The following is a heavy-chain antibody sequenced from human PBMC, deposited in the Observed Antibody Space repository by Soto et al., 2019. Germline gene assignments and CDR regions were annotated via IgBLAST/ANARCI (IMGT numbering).Heavy chain of an antibody. CDR1: GFTFDDYG. Sequence: EVQLVESGGGVVRPGGSLRLSCAASGFTFDDYGMSWVRQAPGKGLEWVSGINWNGGSTGYADSVKGRFTISRDNAKNSLYLKMNSLGAEDTALYSWARETMGTRWQWLPTFDYGGQGTLFPVSS. CDR2: INWNGGST. CDR3: ARETMGTRWQWLPTFDY. V-gene: IGHV3-20*04. D-gene: IGHD6-19*01. J-gene: IGHJ4*02.